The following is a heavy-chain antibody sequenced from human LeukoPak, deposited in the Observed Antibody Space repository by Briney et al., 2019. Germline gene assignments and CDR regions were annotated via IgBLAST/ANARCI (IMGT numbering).Heavy chain of an antibody. D-gene: IGHD3-10*01. Sequence: GGSLRLSCAASGFTFDDYTMHWVRQAPGKGLEWVSLISWDGGSTYYADSVKGRFTISRDNSKNTLYLQMNSLRAEDTAVYYCARVKAGYYYYMDVWGKGTTVTVSS. CDR1: GFTFDDYT. J-gene: IGHJ6*03. CDR2: ISWDGGST. V-gene: IGHV3-43*01. CDR3: ARVKAGYYYYMDV.